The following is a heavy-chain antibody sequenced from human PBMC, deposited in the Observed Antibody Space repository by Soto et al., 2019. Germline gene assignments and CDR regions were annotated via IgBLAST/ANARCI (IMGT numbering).Heavy chain of an antibody. CDR1: GYTFTSYG. D-gene: IGHD2-15*01. V-gene: IGHV1-18*01. CDR3: VVAAQPYYFDY. CDR2: ITTYNGNA. J-gene: IGHJ4*02. Sequence: QVQLVQSGAEGKKPGASVKVSCKASGYTFTSYGFSWVRQAPGQGLEWMGWITTYNGNANYAQKLQGRVTMTTDTSTSTAYMELRSLRSDDTAVYYCVVAAQPYYFDYWGQGTLVTVSS.